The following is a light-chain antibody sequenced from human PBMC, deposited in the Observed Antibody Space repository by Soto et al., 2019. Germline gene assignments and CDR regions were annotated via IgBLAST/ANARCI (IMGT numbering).Light chain of an antibody. J-gene: IGLJ2*01. CDR2: EGS. CDR1: SSDVGSYNL. CDR3: CSYAGSSPVV. Sequence: QSALTQPASVSGSPGQSITISCTGTSSDVGSYNLVSWYQQHPGQAPKLMIYEGSKRPSGVSNRFSGSKSGNTASLTISGLQAEDEADYYCCSYAGSSPVVFGGGTKLTVL. V-gene: IGLV2-23*01.